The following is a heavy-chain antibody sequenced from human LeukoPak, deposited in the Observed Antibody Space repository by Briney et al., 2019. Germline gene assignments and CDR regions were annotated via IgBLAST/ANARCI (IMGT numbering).Heavy chain of an antibody. J-gene: IGHJ4*02. CDR1: GFTFSSYA. CDR3: AGNHYDSSGYYFPLGY. V-gene: IGHV3-30*04. CDR2: ISSDGSNK. D-gene: IGHD3-22*01. Sequence: PGGSLRLSCAASGFTFSSYAMHWVRQAPGKGLEWVAVISSDGSNKYYADSVKGRFTISRDNSKNTLYLQMNSLRDEDTAMYYCAGNHYDSSGYYFPLGYWGQGTLVTVSS.